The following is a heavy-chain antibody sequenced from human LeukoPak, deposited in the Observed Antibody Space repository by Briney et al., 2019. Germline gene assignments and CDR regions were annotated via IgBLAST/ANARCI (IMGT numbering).Heavy chain of an antibody. CDR3: ARDPSVTTSGY. CDR2: IYSGGST. D-gene: IGHD4-17*01. J-gene: IGHJ4*02. Sequence: GGSLRLSCAASGFTVSSNYMSWVRQAPGKGLEWVSVIYSGGSTYYADSVKGRFTISRDNSKNTLYLQMNSLGAEDTAVYYCARDPSVTTSGYWGQGTLVTVSS. CDR1: GFTVSSNY. V-gene: IGHV3-53*01.